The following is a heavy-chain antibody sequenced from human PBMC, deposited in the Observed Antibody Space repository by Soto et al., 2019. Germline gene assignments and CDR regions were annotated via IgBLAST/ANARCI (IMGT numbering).Heavy chain of an antibody. CDR1: GASISSGGYY. CDR3: AASCVGCGGFNYYGMDV. Sequence: SETLSLTCSVSGASISSGGYYWNWIRQHPGKGLEWIGYIYYSGTTYYNPSLKSRVTISVNTSKNQFSLKLSSVTAADTAVYYCAASCVGCGGFNYYGMDVWGQGTTVT. D-gene: IGHD2-21*01. CDR2: IYYSGTT. J-gene: IGHJ6*02. V-gene: IGHV4-31*03.